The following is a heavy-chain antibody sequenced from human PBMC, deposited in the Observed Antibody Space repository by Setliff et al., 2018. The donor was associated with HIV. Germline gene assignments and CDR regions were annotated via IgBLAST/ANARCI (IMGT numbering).Heavy chain of an antibody. D-gene: IGHD7-27*01. J-gene: IGHJ6*03. V-gene: IGHV1-69*10. Sequence: GASVKVSCKASGGSFTSYVISWVRQAPGQGLEWMGGIIPFLRVINYAQKFQGRVTISTDESMGTAYMELSSLRYDETAVYYCARRGDSYYYMDVWGKGTTVTVSS. CDR3: ARRGDSYYYMDV. CDR1: GGSFTSYV. CDR2: IIPFLRVI.